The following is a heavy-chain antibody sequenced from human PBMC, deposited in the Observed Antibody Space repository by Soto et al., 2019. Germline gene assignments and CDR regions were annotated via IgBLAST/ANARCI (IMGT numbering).Heavy chain of an antibody. CDR1: GFTFSDYY. CDR2: ISSSGSTI. D-gene: IGHD3-22*01. V-gene: IGHV3-11*01. J-gene: IGHJ3*02. CDR3: ARDWDYYDSSVLWGLDAFDI. Sequence: GGSLRLSCAASGFTFSDYYMSWIRQAPGKGLEWVSYISSSGSTIYYADSVKGRFTISRDNAKNSLYLQMNSLRAEDTAVYYCARDWDYYDSSVLWGLDAFDIWGQGTMVTVSS.